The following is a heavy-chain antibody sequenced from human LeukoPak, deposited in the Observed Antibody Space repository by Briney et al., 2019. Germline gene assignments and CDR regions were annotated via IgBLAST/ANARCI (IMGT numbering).Heavy chain of an antibody. V-gene: IGHV1-69*13. CDR1: GGTFSSYA. J-gene: IGHJ4*02. D-gene: IGHD3-22*01. CDR3: AREGGGYYYDSSGYPNPFDY. CDR2: IIPIFGTA. Sequence: GASVKVSCKASGGTFSSYAISWVRQAPGQGLEWMGGIIPIFGTANYAQKFQGRVTITADESTSTAYMELSSLRSEDTAVYYCAREGGGYYYDSSGYPNPFDYWGQGTLVTVSS.